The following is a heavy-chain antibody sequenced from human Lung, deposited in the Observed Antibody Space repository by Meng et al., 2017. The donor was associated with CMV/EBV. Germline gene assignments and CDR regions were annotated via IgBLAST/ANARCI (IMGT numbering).Heavy chain of an antibody. CDR2: IYSGGST. Sequence: GESLKISCAASGFTVSSNYMSWVRQAPGKGLEWVSVIYSGGSTYYADSVKGRFTISRDNSKNTLYLQMNRLRAEDTAVYYCARIVVPAAIDYWGQGTLVTVSS. CDR1: GFTVSSNY. CDR3: ARIVVPAAIDY. D-gene: IGHD2-2*02. J-gene: IGHJ4*02. V-gene: IGHV3-53*01.